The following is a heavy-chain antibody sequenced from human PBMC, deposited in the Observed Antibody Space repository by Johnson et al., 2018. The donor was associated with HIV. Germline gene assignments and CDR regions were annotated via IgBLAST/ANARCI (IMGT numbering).Heavy chain of an antibody. V-gene: IGHV3-49*04. CDR2: IRSKAYGGTT. CDR3: SRENYNFWSGYWGAFDI. D-gene: IGHD3-3*01. CDR1: GFTFGDYA. J-gene: IGHJ3*02. Sequence: VQLVESGGGLARPGRSLRLSCTASGFTFGDYAMSWVRQAPGKGLEWVGFIRSKAYGGTTEYAASVKGRFIISRDDSKSIAYLQMNSLKTEDTAVYYCSRENYNFWSGYWGAFDIWGHGTVVTVSS.